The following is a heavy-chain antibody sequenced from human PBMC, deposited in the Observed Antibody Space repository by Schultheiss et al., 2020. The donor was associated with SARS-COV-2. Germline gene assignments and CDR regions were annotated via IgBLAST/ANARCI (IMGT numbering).Heavy chain of an antibody. CDR3: ARSFASGSSYGMDV. CDR1: GFTFSSYD. V-gene: IGHV3-13*05. J-gene: IGHJ6*02. Sequence: GGSLRLSCVASGFTFSSYDMHWVRQATGKGLEWVSAIGTAGDPYYPGSVKGRFTISRENAKNSLYLQMNSLRAGDTAVYYCARSFASGSSYGMDVWGQGTTVTVSS. D-gene: IGHD3-10*01. CDR2: IGTAGDP.